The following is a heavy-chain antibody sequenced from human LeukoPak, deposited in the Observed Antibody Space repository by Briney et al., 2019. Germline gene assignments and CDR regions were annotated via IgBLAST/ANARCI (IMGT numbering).Heavy chain of an antibody. CDR3: ARHPVYAIGWFDP. CDR2: IYPGDSDT. Sequence: KHGESLKISCKGSGYSFTSYWIGWVRQMPGKGLEWMGIIYPGDSDTRYSPSFLGQVTISADKSISTAYLQWSSLKASDTAMYYCARHPVYAIGWFDPWGQGTLVTVSS. V-gene: IGHV5-51*01. J-gene: IGHJ5*02. D-gene: IGHD2-8*01. CDR1: GYSFTSYW.